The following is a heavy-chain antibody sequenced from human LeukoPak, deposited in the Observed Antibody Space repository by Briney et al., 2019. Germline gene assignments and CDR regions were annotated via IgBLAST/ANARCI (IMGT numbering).Heavy chain of an antibody. V-gene: IGHV4-39*07. D-gene: IGHD5-18*01. CDR1: GGSISSSSYY. CDR2: IYYSGST. Sequence: SETLSLTCTVSGGSISSSSYYWGWIRQPPGKGLEWIGSIYYSGSTYYNPSLKSRVTISVDTSKNQFSLKLSSVTAADTAVYYCAGGYSYGPDYWGQGTLVTVSS. J-gene: IGHJ4*02. CDR3: AGGYSYGPDY.